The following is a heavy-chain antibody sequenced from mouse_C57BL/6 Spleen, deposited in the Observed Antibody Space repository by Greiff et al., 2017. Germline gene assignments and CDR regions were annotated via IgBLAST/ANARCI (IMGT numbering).Heavy chain of an antibody. V-gene: IGHV14-1*01. CDR2: IDPEDGDT. CDR1: GFNIKDYY. D-gene: IGHD2-4*01. CDR3: TTPMITSYYFDY. Sequence: VQLQQSGAELVRPGASVKLSCTASGFNIKDYYLHWVKQRPEQGLEWIGRIDPEDGDTVYAPKFQGKATITSDTSSNTAYLQLSSLKSEDTAVYYCTTPMITSYYFDYWGQGTTLTVSS. J-gene: IGHJ2*01.